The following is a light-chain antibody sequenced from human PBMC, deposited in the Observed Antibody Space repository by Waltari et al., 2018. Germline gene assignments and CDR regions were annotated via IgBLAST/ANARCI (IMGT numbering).Light chain of an antibody. CDR2: VNH. Sequence: QSVLPQPPSASGTPGQSVTISCSGSSSNIGTKTVNWYQQRPRTAPKLLIYVNHQRPSGVPDRFSGSKSGTSASLAISGPQSEDEADYYCAAWDSSLNGFWAFGGRTKLTV. J-gene: IGLJ3*02. CDR1: SSNIGTKT. CDR3: AAWDSSLNGFWA. V-gene: IGLV1-44*01.